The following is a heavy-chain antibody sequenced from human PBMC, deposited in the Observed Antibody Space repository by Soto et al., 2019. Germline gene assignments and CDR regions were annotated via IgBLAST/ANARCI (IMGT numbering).Heavy chain of an antibody. J-gene: IGHJ4*02. Sequence: PSETLSLTCTVSGGSISSYYWSWIRQPPGKGLEWIGYIYYSGSTNYNPSLKSRVTISVDTSKNQFSLKLSSVTAADTAVYYCAGLMPAAGEFDYWGQGTLVTVSS. CDR1: GGSISSYY. V-gene: IGHV4-59*08. D-gene: IGHD6-13*01. CDR2: IYYSGST. CDR3: AGLMPAAGEFDY.